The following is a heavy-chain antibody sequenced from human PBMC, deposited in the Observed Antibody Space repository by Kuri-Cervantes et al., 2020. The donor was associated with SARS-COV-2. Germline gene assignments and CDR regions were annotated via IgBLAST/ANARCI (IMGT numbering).Heavy chain of an antibody. CDR1: GGSISSGGYY. Sequence: SETLSLTCTVSGGSISSGGYYWSWIRQPPGKGLEWIGYIYHSGSTYYNPSLKSRVTISVDRSKNQFSLKLSSVTAADTAVYYCASLGFQDAFDIWGQGTRGTGSS. J-gene: IGHJ3*02. CDR3: ASLGFQDAFDI. D-gene: IGHD7-27*01. CDR2: IYHSGST. V-gene: IGHV4-30-2*01.